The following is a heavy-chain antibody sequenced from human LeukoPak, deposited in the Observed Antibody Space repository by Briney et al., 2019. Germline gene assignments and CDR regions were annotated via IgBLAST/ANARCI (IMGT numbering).Heavy chain of an antibody. J-gene: IGHJ4*02. V-gene: IGHV3-30*18. Sequence: GGSLRLSCAASGFTFSSYGMHWVRQAPGKGLEWVAVISYDGSNKYYADSVKGRFTSSRDNSKNTLYLQMNSLRAEDTAVYCCAKDSGPDFWSGYKFDYWGQGTLVTVSS. D-gene: IGHD3-3*01. CDR2: ISYDGSNK. CDR1: GFTFSSYG. CDR3: AKDSGPDFWSGYKFDY.